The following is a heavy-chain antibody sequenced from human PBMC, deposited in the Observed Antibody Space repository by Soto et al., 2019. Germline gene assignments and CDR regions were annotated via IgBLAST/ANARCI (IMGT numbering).Heavy chain of an antibody. CDR2: ISYDGSNK. J-gene: IGHJ6*03. D-gene: IGHD4-17*01. CDR3: AKRGGDYYYYYMDV. CDR1: GFTFSSYG. V-gene: IGHV3-30*18. Sequence: GGSLRLSCAASGFTFSSYGMHWVRQAPGKGLEWVAVISYDGSNKYYADSVKGRFTISRDNSKNTLYLQMNSLRAEDTAVYYCAKRGGDYYYYYMDVWGKGTTVTVSS.